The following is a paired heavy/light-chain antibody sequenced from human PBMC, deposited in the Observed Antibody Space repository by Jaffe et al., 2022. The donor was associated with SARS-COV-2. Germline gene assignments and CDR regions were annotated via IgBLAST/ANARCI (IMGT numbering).Heavy chain of an antibody. CDR2: ISVHNGET. CDR1: SYTFSRYG. D-gene: IGHD2-8*01. J-gene: IGHJ6*02. Sequence: QAQLVQSGAEVKKPGASVKVSCRASSYTFSRYGMSWVRQAPGQGLEWMGWISVHNGETDYPEKLQGRVTMTADTSTSTVYMELRSLTSDDTAVYYCARGARSYYGTNTYYADVWGQGTTVIVS. V-gene: IGHV1-18*01. CDR3: ARGARSYYGTNTYYADV.
Light chain of an antibody. V-gene: IGKV3-20*01. CDR2: ATS. Sequence: EIVLTQSPGTLSLSPGERATLSCRASQSVGGNSLAWYQQRPGQPPRLLIFATSSRATGIPDRFSGSGSGTAFTLTISRLEPEDFAVYYCQQYGSSPRTFGQGTKVDIK. J-gene: IGKJ1*01. CDR3: QQYGSSPRT. CDR1: QSVGGNS.